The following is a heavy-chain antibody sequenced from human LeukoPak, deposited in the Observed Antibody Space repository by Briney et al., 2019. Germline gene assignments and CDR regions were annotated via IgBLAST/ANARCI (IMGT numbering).Heavy chain of an antibody. Sequence: GGSLRLSCAASGFTFSSYAMSWVRQAPGKGLEWVSAISGSGGSTYYADSVKGRFTISRDNAKNTLYLQMNSLRAEDTAVYYCAKRALVFGVVITGYFDYWGQGTLVTVSS. CDR3: AKRALVFGVVITGYFDY. CDR2: ISGSGGST. CDR1: GFTFSSYA. D-gene: IGHD3-3*01. J-gene: IGHJ4*02. V-gene: IGHV3-23*01.